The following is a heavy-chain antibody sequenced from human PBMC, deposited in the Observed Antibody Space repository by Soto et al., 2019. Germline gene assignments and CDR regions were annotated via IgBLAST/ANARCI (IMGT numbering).Heavy chain of an antibody. CDR1: GGSLSSYY. J-gene: IGHJ4*02. CDR3: ARSQTRVTFYDY. CDR2: IYHSGST. D-gene: IGHD4-17*01. Sequence: SETLSLTCVVSGGSLSSYYWSWIRQPPGKGLEWIGYIYHSGSTYYNPSLKSRVTISVDRSKNQFSLKLSSVTAADTAVYYCARSQTRVTFYDYWGQGTPVTVPS. V-gene: IGHV4-59*12.